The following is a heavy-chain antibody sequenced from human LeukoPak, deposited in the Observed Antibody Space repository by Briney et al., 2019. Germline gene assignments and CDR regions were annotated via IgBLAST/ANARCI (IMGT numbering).Heavy chain of an antibody. CDR3: ARRNYGDYVAYYGMDV. CDR1: GFTFSSYA. CDR2: ISSSSSYI. D-gene: IGHD4-17*01. Sequence: GGSLRLSCAASGFTFSSYAMNWVRQAPGKGLEWVSSISSSSSYIYYADSVKGRFTISRDNAKNSLYLQMNSLRDEDTAVYYCARRNYGDYVAYYGMDVWGQGTTVTVSS. V-gene: IGHV3-21*01. J-gene: IGHJ6*02.